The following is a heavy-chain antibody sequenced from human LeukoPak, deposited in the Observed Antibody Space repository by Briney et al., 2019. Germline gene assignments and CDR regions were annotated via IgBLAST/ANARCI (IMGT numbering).Heavy chain of an antibody. Sequence: SETLSLTCTVSGGSISSSRYYWGWIRQPPGKGLEWIGSIYYSGSTYYNPSLKSRVTISVDTSKNQFSLKLSSVTAADTAVYYCARDRGIAVAGYNWFDPWGQGTLVTVSS. CDR3: ARDRGIAVAGYNWFDP. J-gene: IGHJ5*02. CDR1: GGSISSSRYY. D-gene: IGHD6-19*01. CDR2: IYYSGST. V-gene: IGHV4-39*07.